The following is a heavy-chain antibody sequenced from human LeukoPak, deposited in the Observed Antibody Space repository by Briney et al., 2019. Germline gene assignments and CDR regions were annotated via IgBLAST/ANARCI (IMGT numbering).Heavy chain of an antibody. D-gene: IGHD2-15*01. CDR1: GGSISSYY. V-gene: IGHV4-59*01. CDR3: ARVSSGVYFDY. Sequence: PSETLSLTCTVSGGSISSYYWSWTRQPPGKGLELIGYIYYSGSTNYNPSLKSRVTISVDTSKNQFSLKLSSVTAADTAVYYCARVSSGVYFDYWGQGTLATVSS. CDR2: IYYSGST. J-gene: IGHJ4*02.